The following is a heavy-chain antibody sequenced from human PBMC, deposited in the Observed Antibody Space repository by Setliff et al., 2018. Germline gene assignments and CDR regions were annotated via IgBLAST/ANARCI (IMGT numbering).Heavy chain of an antibody. Sequence: SETLSLTCTVSGGSISRSSYYWGWIRQPPGKGLEWIGSISYTGSTYYNPSLKSRVTKSVDTSKNQFSLNLSSVTAADTAVYYCARVHPSSSWDYWGQGTLVTAPQ. V-gene: IGHV4-39*07. CDR1: GGSISRSSYY. CDR2: ISYTGST. D-gene: IGHD6-13*01. J-gene: IGHJ4*02. CDR3: ARVHPSSSWDY.